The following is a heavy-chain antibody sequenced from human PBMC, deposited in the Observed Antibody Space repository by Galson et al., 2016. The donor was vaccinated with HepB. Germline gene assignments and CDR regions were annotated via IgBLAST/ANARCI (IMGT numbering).Heavy chain of an antibody. J-gene: IGHJ3*02. V-gene: IGHV4-59*01. CDR3: TRAQKIFAPFDI. CDR2: VYYSGNT. D-gene: IGHD3-3*01. Sequence: EWIGYVYYSGNTDYNPSLKSRISLSVDTSKNQFSLTLNSVTAADTAVYYCTRAQKIFAPFDIWGQGTMVTVSS.